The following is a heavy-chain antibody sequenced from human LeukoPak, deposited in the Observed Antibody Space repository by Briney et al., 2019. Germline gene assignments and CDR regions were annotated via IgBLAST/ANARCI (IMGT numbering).Heavy chain of an antibody. V-gene: IGHV4-61*05. Sequence: SETLSLTCTVSGGSISSSSYYWGWIRQPPGKGLEWIGYIYYSGSTNYNPSLKSRVTISVDTSKNQFSLKLSSVTAADTAVYYCATSITFGGSDAFDIWGQGTMVTVSS. CDR3: ATSITFGGSDAFDI. CDR1: GGSISSSSYY. CDR2: IYYSGST. J-gene: IGHJ3*02. D-gene: IGHD3-16*01.